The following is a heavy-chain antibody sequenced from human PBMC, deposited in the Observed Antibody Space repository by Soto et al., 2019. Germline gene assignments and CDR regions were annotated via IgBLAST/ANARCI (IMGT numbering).Heavy chain of an antibody. CDR2: IIPIFGVA. Sequence: QVQLVETGAGAKEPGSSVNVSCKASGGTFSRHNNSWGRPAPGQGLEWMGRIIPIFGVADYAQKFQGRLTITADKSTSTAYMELSSLKSEDTAVYYCARGGGAYSYWGQGTLVTVS. D-gene: IGHD5-18*01. V-gene: IGHV1-69*02. J-gene: IGHJ1*01. CDR3: ARGGGAYSY. CDR1: GGTFSRHN.